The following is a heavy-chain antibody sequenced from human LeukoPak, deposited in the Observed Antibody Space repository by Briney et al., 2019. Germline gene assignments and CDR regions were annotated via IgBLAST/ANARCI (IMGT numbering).Heavy chain of an antibody. Sequence: GESLKISCKGSGYSFANYWIGWVRPMPGKGLEWMGIIYPGDSQTRYSPSFQGQVTISADKFISTAYLQWSSLKASDTAIYYCARSSVNWFDPWGPGTLVTVSS. CDR3: ARSSVNWFDP. D-gene: IGHD3-3*01. CDR1: GYSFANYW. V-gene: IGHV5-51*01. CDR2: IYPGDSQT. J-gene: IGHJ5*02.